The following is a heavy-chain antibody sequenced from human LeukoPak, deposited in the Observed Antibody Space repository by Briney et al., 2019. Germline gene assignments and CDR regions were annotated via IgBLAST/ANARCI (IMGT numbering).Heavy chain of an antibody. J-gene: IGHJ6*03. CDR1: ADSISNYY. CDR2: IYTSGTT. V-gene: IGHV4-4*07. Sequence: SETLSLTCTVSADSISNYYWSWIRQPAGKGLEWIGRIYTSGTTNYNPSLKSRVTMSVDASKNQFYLKVRSVTAADTAVYYCARGILFSGRPTMFGEVANYYMDVWGKGTVVTVSS. CDR3: ARGILFSGRPTMFGEVANYYMDV. D-gene: IGHD3-3*01.